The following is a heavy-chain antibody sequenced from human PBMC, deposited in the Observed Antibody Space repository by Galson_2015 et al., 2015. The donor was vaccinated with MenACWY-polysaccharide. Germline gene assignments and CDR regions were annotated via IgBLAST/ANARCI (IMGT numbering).Heavy chain of an antibody. Sequence: SVKVSCKASGYTFISYDFNWVRQATGQGLEWMGWMNPNSGNTGYAQKFQGRVTMTRNTSISTAYMELSSLRSEDTAVYYCARVGYYDRSGYSLNAFDIWGRGTMVTVSS. D-gene: IGHD3-22*01. V-gene: IGHV1-8*01. J-gene: IGHJ3*02. CDR1: GYTFISYD. CDR3: ARVGYYDRSGYSLNAFDI. CDR2: MNPNSGNT.